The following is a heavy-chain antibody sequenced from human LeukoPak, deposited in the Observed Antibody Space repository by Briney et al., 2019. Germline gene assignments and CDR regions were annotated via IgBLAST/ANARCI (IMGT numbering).Heavy chain of an antibody. Sequence: SETLSLTCAVSGGSIGSSNWWSWVRQPPGKGLEWIGEIYHSGSTNYNPSLKSRVTISVDTSKNQFSLKLSSVTAADTAVYYCARRGIVATTTYYYYYMDVWGKGTTVTISS. V-gene: IGHV4-4*02. CDR3: ARRGIVATTTYYYYYMDV. CDR2: IYHSGST. J-gene: IGHJ6*03. D-gene: IGHD5-12*01. CDR1: GGSIGSSNW.